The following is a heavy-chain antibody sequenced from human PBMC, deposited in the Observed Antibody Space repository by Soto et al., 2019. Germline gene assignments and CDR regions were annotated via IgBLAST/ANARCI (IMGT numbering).Heavy chain of an antibody. CDR1: GFTFDDFA. V-gene: IGHV3-9*01. J-gene: IGHJ4*01. D-gene: IGHD6-13*01. CDR2: ISWNSGNL. Sequence: EVQLVESGGGLVQPGRSLRLSCAASGFTFDDFAMHWVRQPPGKGLEWVAGISWNSGNLAYADTVKGRLTISRDNAENFLYLQINSLRVEDTALYYCARDWAAAGTIRAPPDYWGHGTMVAVSS. CDR3: ARDWAAAGTIRAPPDY.